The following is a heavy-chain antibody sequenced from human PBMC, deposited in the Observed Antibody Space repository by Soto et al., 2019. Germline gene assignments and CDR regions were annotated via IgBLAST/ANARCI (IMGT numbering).Heavy chain of an antibody. CDR3: ERAGYYDSRGYFLDY. D-gene: IGHD3-22*01. CDR1: GGSISSYY. J-gene: IGHJ4*02. V-gene: IGHV4-59*01. Sequence: ESLSRTCPVSGGSISSYYWSWIRQPPGKGLEWIGYIYYSGSTNYNPSLKGRVTISVDTSKNQFSLSMRSVTAADTAVYYCERAGYYDSRGYFLDYWGQGTVVTVSS. CDR2: IYYSGST.